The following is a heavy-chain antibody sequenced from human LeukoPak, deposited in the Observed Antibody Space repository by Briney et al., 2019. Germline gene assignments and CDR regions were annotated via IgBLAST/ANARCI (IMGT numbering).Heavy chain of an antibody. D-gene: IGHD6-13*01. J-gene: IGHJ5*02. CDR1: GGTISSSSYY. Sequence: SETLSLTCTVSGGTISSSSYYWGWIRQPPGKGLEWIGSINYSGITYYNPSLKSRVTISVDTSKSQFSLKLSSVTAADTAVYYCASGAAAESWGQGTLVTVSS. CDR2: INYSGIT. CDR3: ASGAAAES. V-gene: IGHV4-39*07.